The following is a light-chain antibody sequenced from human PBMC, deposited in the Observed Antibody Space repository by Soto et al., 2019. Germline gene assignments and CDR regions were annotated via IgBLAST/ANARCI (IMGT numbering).Light chain of an antibody. CDR3: VLFMGGGLNWV. Sequence: QTVVTQEPSFSVSPGGTVTLTCGLTSGSVSTLYYPSWFQQTPGQAPRTLIYKTTVRSPGVPDRFSGSILGTKAALTITGAQADDESTYHCVLFMGGGLNWVFGGGTKVTVL. J-gene: IGLJ3*02. CDR1: SGSVSTLYY. V-gene: IGLV8-61*01. CDR2: KTT.